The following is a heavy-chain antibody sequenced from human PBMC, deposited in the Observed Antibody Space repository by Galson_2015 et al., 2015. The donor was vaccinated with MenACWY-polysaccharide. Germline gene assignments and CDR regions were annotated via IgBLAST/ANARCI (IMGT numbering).Heavy chain of an antibody. V-gene: IGHV3-9*01. J-gene: IGHJ4*02. CDR2: ISWNSGSI. CDR1: GFTFDDYA. D-gene: IGHD1-26*01. Sequence: SLRLSCAASGFTFDDYAMHWVRQAPGKGLEWVSGISWNSGSIGYADSVKGRFTISRDNAKNSLYLQMNSLRAEDTALYYCAKDMGQWEPQGLLDYWGQGTLVTVSS. CDR3: AKDMGQWEPQGLLDY.